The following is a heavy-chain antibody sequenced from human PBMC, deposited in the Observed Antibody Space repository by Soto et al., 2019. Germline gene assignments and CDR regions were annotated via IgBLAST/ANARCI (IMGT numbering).Heavy chain of an antibody. J-gene: IGHJ6*02. CDR1: GFTFGDYA. CDR3: TRDYPGRNYYYYGMDV. CDR2: IRSKAYGGTT. V-gene: IGHV3-49*04. D-gene: IGHD1-26*01. Sequence: PGGSLRLSCTACGFTFGDYAMSWVRQAPGKGLEWVGFIRSKAYGGTTEYAASVKGRFTISRDDSKSIAYLQMNSLKTEDTAVYYCTRDYPGRNYYYYGMDVWGQGTTVTVSS.